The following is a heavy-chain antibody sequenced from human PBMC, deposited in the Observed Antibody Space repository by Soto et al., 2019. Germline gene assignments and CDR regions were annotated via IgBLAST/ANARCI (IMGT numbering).Heavy chain of an antibody. V-gene: IGHV1-24*01. CDR2: FDPEDGET. CDR1: GYTPTELS. J-gene: IGHJ5*02. CDR3: ATGVLLWFGESKNWFDP. Sequence: VASVKVSCKVSGYTPTELSMHWVRQAPGKGLEWMGGFDPEDGETIYAQKFQGRVTMTEDTSTDTAYMELSSLRSEDTAVYYCATGVLLWFGESKNWFDPWGQGTLVTVSS. D-gene: IGHD3-10*01.